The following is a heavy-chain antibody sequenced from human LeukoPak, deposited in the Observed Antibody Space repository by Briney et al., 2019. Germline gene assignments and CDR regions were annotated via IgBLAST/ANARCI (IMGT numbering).Heavy chain of an antibody. CDR1: GGSISSYD. V-gene: IGHV4-59*01. CDR2: IYDNGNT. J-gene: IGHJ4*02. D-gene: IGHD2-2*01. CDR3: ARGPAYDYGDS. Sequence: PSETLSLTCTVSGGSISSYDWSWIRQPPGKGREWIGYIYDNGNTNYNPSLKSRVTISVDTSKTQFSLKLRSVTAADTAVYYCARGPAYDYGDSWGQGALVTVSS.